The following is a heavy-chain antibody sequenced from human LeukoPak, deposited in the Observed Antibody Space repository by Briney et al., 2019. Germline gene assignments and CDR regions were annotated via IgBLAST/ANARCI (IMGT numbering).Heavy chain of an antibody. Sequence: ASVKVSCKASGYTFTSYYMHWVRQAPGQGLEWMGIINPSGGSTSYAQKFQGRVTMTRDTSTSTVYMELSSLRSEDTAVYYCARGGVVMISAYYFDYWGQGTLVTVSS. J-gene: IGHJ4*02. V-gene: IGHV1-46*01. CDR3: ARGGVVMISAYYFDY. CDR1: GYTFTSYY. CDR2: INPSGGST. D-gene: IGHD3/OR15-3a*01.